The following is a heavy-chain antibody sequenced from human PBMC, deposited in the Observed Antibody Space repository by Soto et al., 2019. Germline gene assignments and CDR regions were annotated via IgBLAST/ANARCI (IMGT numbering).Heavy chain of an antibody. D-gene: IGHD3-22*01. CDR1: GYTFTSYG. Sequence: ASVKVSCKASGYTFTSYGISWVRQAPGQGLEWMGWISAYNGNTNYAQKLQGRVTMTTDTSTSTAYMELRSLRSDDTAVYYCARGYLPPYYYDSSGSGGAFDIWGQGTMVTGSS. CDR2: ISAYNGNT. CDR3: ARGYLPPYYYDSSGSGGAFDI. J-gene: IGHJ3*02. V-gene: IGHV1-18*01.